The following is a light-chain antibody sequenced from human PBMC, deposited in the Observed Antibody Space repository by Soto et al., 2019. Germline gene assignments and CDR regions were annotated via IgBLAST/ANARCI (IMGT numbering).Light chain of an antibody. CDR2: ANI. CDR3: QSYDNSLSGWV. J-gene: IGLJ2*01. Sequence: QSVLTQPPSVSGAPGQGVTISCTGSTSNIGSGYDVHWYQQVPGLAPKLLIYANINRPSGVPDRFSGSKSGTSASLAITGLQAEDEADYYCQSYDNSLSGWVFGGGTQLTAL. V-gene: IGLV1-40*01. CDR1: TSNIGSGYD.